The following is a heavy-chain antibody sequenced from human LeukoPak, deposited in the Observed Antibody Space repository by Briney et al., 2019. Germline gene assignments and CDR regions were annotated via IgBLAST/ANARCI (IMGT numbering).Heavy chain of an antibody. Sequence: GRSLRLSCAASGFTFSSYGMHWVRQAPGKGLERVAVIWYDGSNKYYADSVKGRFTISRDHSKNTLYLQMNSLRAEDTAVYYCARDNQPYCSSTSCYAGAHWFDPWGQGTLVTVSS. V-gene: IGHV3-33*01. CDR1: GFTFSSYG. J-gene: IGHJ5*02. CDR2: IWYDGSNK. D-gene: IGHD2-2*01. CDR3: ARDNQPYCSSTSCYAGAHWFDP.